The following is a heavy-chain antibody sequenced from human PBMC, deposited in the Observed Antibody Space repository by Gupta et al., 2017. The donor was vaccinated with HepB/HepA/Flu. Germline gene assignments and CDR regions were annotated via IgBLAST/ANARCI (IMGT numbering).Heavy chain of an antibody. CDR2: INAGNGNT. CDR3: ARAPWVVVIHGGNSGYFDY. V-gene: IGHV1-3*01. Sequence: QVQLVQSGAEVKKPGASVKVSCKASGYTFTSYAMHWVRQAPGQRLEWMGWINAGNGNTKYSQKFQGRVTITRDTSASTAYMELSSLRSEDTAVYYCARAPWVVVIHGGNSGYFDYWGQGTLVTVSS. CDR1: GYTFTSYA. J-gene: IGHJ4*02. D-gene: IGHD3-22*01.